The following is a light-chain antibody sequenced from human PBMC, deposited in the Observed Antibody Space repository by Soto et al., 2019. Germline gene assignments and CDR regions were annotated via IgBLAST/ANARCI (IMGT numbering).Light chain of an antibody. Sequence: EIVLTQSPAILSMSPGERATLSCRASQSVSSYFAWYQQKPGQAPRLLIYDASHRATGVPARFSGSGSGTDFTLTISSLEPEDFAVYYCQQRRYWPVTFGQGTKVEIK. CDR2: DAS. J-gene: IGKJ1*01. V-gene: IGKV3-11*01. CDR3: QQRRYWPVT. CDR1: QSVSSY.